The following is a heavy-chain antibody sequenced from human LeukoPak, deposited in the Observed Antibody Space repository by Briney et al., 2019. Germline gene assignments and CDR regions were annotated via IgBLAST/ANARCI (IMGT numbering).Heavy chain of an antibody. CDR1: GLTLSNYG. D-gene: IGHD3-16*01. J-gene: IGHJ4*02. Sequence: GGSLRLSCAVSGLTLSNYGMSWVRQAPGKGLEWVAGISDRGSRTNYADSVKGRFTISTDHPKNTLYLQMNSLRAEDTAVYFCAKRGVVILVMLVGFHKEAYYFDSWGQGALVTVSS. V-gene: IGHV3-23*01. CDR3: AKRGVVILVMLVGFHKEAYYFDS. CDR2: ISDRGSRT.